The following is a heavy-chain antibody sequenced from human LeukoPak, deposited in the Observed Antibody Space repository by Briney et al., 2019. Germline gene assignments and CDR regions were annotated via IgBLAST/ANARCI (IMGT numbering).Heavy chain of an antibody. CDR3: ARDSLSRVVVPAPIPFPGMDV. Sequence: GASVKVSCKASGYTFTSYGISWVRQAPGQGLEWMGWISAYNGNTNYAQKLQGRVTMTTDTSTSTAYMELRSLRSDDTAVYYCARDSLSRVVVPAPIPFPGMDVWAKGTPATVSS. D-gene: IGHD2-2*02. J-gene: IGHJ6*04. CDR1: GYTFTSYG. CDR2: ISAYNGNT. V-gene: IGHV1-18*01.